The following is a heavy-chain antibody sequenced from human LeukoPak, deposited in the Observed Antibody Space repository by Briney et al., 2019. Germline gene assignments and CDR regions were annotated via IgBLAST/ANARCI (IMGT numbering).Heavy chain of an antibody. Sequence: PGGSLRLSCAASGFTFSSYAMHWVRQAPGKGLEYVSTISGDGGGTYYANSVRGRFTISRDNSKNTLYLQMGSLIAEDMAVYYCARDSPLGMDWGQGTLVTVSS. CDR3: ARDSPLGMD. CDR2: ISGDGGGT. CDR1: GFTFSSYA. D-gene: IGHD1-26*01. J-gene: IGHJ4*02. V-gene: IGHV3-64*01.